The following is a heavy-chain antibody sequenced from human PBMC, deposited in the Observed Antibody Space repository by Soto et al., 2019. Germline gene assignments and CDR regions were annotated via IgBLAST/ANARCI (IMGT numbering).Heavy chain of an antibody. CDR3: AGWGHTYGLDY. CDR1: GGTFSSYA. J-gene: IGHJ4*02. CDR2: IIPIFSTA. Sequence: QVQLVQSGAEVKMPGSSVKVSCKASGGTFSSYAISWVRQAPGQGLEWMGGIIPIFSTANYAQRFQGRVTITADGSTSTAYMELSSLRADDTAVYYCAGWGHTYGLDYWGQGTLVAVSS. V-gene: IGHV1-69*01. D-gene: IGHD5-18*01.